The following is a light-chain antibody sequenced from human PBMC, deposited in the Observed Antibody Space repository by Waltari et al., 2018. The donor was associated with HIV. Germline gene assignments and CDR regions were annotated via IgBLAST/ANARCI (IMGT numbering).Light chain of an antibody. V-gene: IGKV1-33*01. J-gene: IGKJ3*01. CDR2: GAS. Sequence: DIQMTQSPSSLSASVGDRVTITCQASQDISSYLNWYKQKPGKAPKLLIYGASNLETGVPSRFSGSGSGTDFTFTISSLQPEDLATYYCQQYDNLPLFTFGPGTKVEIK. CDR1: QDISSY. CDR3: QQYDNLPLFT.